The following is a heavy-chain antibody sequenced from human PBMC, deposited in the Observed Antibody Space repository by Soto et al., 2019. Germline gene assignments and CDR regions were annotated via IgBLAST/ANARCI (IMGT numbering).Heavy chain of an antibody. CDR2: ISYDGSNK. D-gene: IGHD2-21*02. Sequence: QVQLVESGGGVVQPGRSLRLSCAASGFTFSSYAMHWVRQAPGKGLXXXAVISYDGSNKYYADSVKGRFTISRDNSKNTLYLQMNSLRAEDTAVYYCARAPFAYCGGDCYQIDYWGQGTLVTVSS. CDR3: ARAPFAYCGGDCYQIDY. J-gene: IGHJ4*02. V-gene: IGHV3-30-3*01. CDR1: GFTFSSYA.